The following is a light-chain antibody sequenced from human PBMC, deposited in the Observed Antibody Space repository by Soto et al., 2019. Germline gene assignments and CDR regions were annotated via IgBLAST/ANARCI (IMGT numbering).Light chain of an antibody. CDR3: SSHGGSNNFYV. V-gene: IGLV2-8*01. J-gene: IGLJ1*01. Sequence: QSALTQPASVSGSPGQSITISCTGTSSDVGNYNLVSWYQQYPGKAPKLMIYEVTKRPSGVPDRFSASKSGNTASLTVSGLQAEDEADYYCSSHGGSNNFYVFGTGTKLTVL. CDR1: SSDVGNYNL. CDR2: EVT.